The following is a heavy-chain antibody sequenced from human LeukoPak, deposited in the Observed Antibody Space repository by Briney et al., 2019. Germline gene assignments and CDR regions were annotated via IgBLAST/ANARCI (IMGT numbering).Heavy chain of an antibody. CDR1: GFTFSSYG. D-gene: IGHD6-6*01. V-gene: IGHV3-30*18. J-gene: IGHJ6*02. CDR2: ISYDGSNK. Sequence: PGRSLRLSCAASGFTFSSYGMHWVRQAPGKGLEWVAVISYDGSNKYYADSVKGRFTISRDNSKNTLYLQMNSLRAEDTAVYYCAKDRADEYSSSLYYYCYGMDVWGQGTTVTVSS. CDR3: AKDRADEYSSSLYYYCYGMDV.